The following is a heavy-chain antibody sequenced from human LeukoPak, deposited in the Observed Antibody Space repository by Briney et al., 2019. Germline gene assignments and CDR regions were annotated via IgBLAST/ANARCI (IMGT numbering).Heavy chain of an antibody. V-gene: IGHV3-23*01. J-gene: IGHJ4*02. Sequence: AGGSLRLSCAASGFTFSSYAMSWVRQAPGKGLEWVSAISGSGGSTYYADSVKGRLTISRDNSKNTLYLQMNSLRAKDTAVYYCAKAFYDSSGYSCLDYWGQGTLVTASS. D-gene: IGHD3-22*01. CDR1: GFTFSSYA. CDR3: AKAFYDSSGYSCLDY. CDR2: ISGSGGST.